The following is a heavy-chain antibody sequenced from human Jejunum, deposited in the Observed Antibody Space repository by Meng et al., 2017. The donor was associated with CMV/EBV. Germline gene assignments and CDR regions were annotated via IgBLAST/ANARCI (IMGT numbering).Heavy chain of an antibody. V-gene: IGHV5-51*01. CDR3: ARRKWSAALTWYFDL. CDR2: IYPGDSDT. J-gene: IGHJ2*01. CDR1: GYTFTSYW. D-gene: IGHD2-8*01. Sequence: GYTFTSYWIGWVRQMPGKGLEWMGIIYPGDSDTRYSPSFQGQVTISADKSISTAYLQWSSLKASDTAIYYCARRKWSAALTWYFDLWGRGTLVTVSS.